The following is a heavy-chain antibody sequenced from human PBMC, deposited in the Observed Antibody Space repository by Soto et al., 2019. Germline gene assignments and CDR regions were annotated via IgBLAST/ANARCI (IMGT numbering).Heavy chain of an antibody. CDR2: IYYSGST. CDR1: GGSISSGGYY. D-gene: IGHD3-9*01. CDR3: AREGRYFDWPRDAFDI. J-gene: IGHJ3*02. V-gene: IGHV4-31*03. Sequence: SETLSLTCTVSGGSISSGGYYWSWIRQHPGKGLEWIGYIYYSGSTYYNPSLKSRVTISVDTSKNQFSLKLSSVTAADTAVYYCAREGRYFDWPRDAFDIWGQGTMVTVSS.